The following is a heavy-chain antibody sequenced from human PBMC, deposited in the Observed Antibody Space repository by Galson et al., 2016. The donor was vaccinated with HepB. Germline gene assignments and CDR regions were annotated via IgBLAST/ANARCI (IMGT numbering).Heavy chain of an antibody. CDR2: ISESDDIT. CDR1: GFSLSDYG. D-gene: IGHD4-17*01. V-gene: IGHV3-11*01. CDR3: ARSGEPS. Sequence: SLRLSCAASGFSLSDYGMSWIRQAPGKGLEWVSYISESDDITKYADSVKGRFTISRDNAKNSLYLHMDSLRVGDTAVYYCARSGEPSWGQGTLVTVSS. J-gene: IGHJ5*02.